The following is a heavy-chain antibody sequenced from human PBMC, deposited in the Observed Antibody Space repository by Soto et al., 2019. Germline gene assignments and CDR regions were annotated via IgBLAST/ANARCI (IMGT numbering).Heavy chain of an antibody. Sequence: GGSLRLSCAASGFKFSNYAMSWVRQAPGKGLEWVSLISATGGGTYYADSVKGRFTISRDNSHNTLYLQVHSLTAEDTAVYYCAKDRRAGGNSAFYFDFWGQGSQVTVS. V-gene: IGHV3-23*01. CDR1: GFKFSNYA. J-gene: IGHJ4*02. CDR3: AKDRRAGGNSAFYFDF. CDR2: ISATGGGT. D-gene: IGHD3-16*01.